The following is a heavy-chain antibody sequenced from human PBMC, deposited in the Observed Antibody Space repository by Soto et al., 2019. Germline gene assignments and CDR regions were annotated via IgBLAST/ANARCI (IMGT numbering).Heavy chain of an antibody. J-gene: IGHJ6*02. V-gene: IGHV3-30*18. CDR1: GFTFSSYG. CDR3: AKDLSLGYCSGGSCYSDYYGMDV. CDR2: ISYDGSNK. Sequence: PGGSLRLSCAASGFTFSSYGMHWVRQAPGKGLEWVAVISYDGSNKYYADSVKGRFTISRDNSKNTLYLQMNSLRAEDTAVYYCAKDLSLGYCSGGSCYSDYYGMDVWGQGTTVTVSS. D-gene: IGHD2-15*01.